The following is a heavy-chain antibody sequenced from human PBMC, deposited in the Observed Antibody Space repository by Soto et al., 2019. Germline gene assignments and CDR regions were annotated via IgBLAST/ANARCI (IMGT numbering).Heavy chain of an antibody. CDR1: GGSISSHY. V-gene: IGHV4-59*11. J-gene: IGHJ4*02. CDR2: IDYSGST. CDR3: ASLRPDGYWYFDY. D-gene: IGHD3-22*01. Sequence: QVQLQESGPGLVKPSETLSLTCTVSGGSISSHYWSWIRQSPGKGMEWIGNIDYSGSTNYNPSLKSVITISVETYKKHFPLKRRSATGATTTEYYAASLRPDGYWYFDYWGQGTLVTVSS.